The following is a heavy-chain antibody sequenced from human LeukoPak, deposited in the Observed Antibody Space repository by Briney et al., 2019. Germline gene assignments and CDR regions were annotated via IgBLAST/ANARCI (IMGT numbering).Heavy chain of an antibody. D-gene: IGHD1-26*01. Sequence: SETLSLTCTVSSGSINNYYWSWIRQPPGKGLELIGFIYYNGYTNYNPSLRSRVTMSVDTSKNQFSLMVTSVTAADTAVYYCARRSWSQWVFDYWGQGTPVTVSS. CDR3: ARRSWSQWVFDY. CDR2: IYYNGYT. CDR1: SGSINNYY. V-gene: IGHV4-59*08. J-gene: IGHJ4*02.